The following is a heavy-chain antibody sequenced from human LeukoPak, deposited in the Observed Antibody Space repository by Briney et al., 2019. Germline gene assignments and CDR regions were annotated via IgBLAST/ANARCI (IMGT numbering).Heavy chain of an antibody. CDR1: GYTFTGYY. Sequence: ASVKVFCKASGYTFTGYYMHWVRQAPGQGLEWMGWINPNSGGTNYAQKFQGRVTMTRDTSISTAYMELSRLRSDDTAVYYYARLMGYCSSTSCHPGWFDPWGQGTLVTVSS. CDR3: ARLMGYCSSTSCHPGWFDP. V-gene: IGHV1-2*02. J-gene: IGHJ5*02. CDR2: INPNSGGT. D-gene: IGHD2-2*01.